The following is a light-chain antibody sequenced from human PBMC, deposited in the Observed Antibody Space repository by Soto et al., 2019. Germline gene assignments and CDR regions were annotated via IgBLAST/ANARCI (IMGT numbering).Light chain of an antibody. CDR2: HAS. Sequence: EIQLTQTPSSWSAAVRDEVTITSRPTPTISRWLAGYQQKPGRAPKLLIYHASTLESGVPSRFSGSGSGTEFTLTISSLQPDDFETYYCQQYNSYRWRFGQGTKVDI. V-gene: IGKV1-5*01. J-gene: IGKJ1*01. CDR3: QQYNSYRWR. CDR1: PTISRW.